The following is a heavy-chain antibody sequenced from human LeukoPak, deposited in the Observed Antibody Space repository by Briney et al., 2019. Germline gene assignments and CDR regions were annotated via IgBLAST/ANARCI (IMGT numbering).Heavy chain of an antibody. V-gene: IGHV3-23*01. Sequence: GGSLRLSCAASGFTFSSYAMSWVRQAPGKGLEWVSAISGSGGSTYYADSVKGRFTISRDNSENTLYLQMNSLRAEDRAVYYCAKVTYYYDSSGYGELRLGYFDYWGQGTLVTVSS. J-gene: IGHJ4*02. CDR3: AKVTYYYDSSGYGELRLGYFDY. D-gene: IGHD3-22*01. CDR1: GFTFSSYA. CDR2: ISGSGGST.